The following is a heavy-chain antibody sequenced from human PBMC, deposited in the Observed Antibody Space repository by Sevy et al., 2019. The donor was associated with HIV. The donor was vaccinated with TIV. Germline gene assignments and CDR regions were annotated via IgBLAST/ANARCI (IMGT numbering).Heavy chain of an antibody. D-gene: IGHD2-8*01. CDR2: LSFGCGKI. Sequence: GGSLSCAASGFTFNIYSMSWVRQTPGKGLEWVATLSFGCGKINHADSVKGRFTMSRDDSKNAVYLQMNNLRVEDTAIYYCAREGCTKPHDYWGQGTLVTVSS. CDR3: AREGCTKPHDY. CDR1: GFTFNIYS. V-gene: IGHV3-23*01. J-gene: IGHJ4*02.